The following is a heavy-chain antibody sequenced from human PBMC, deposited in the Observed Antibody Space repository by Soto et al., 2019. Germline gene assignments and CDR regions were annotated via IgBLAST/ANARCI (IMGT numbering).Heavy chain of an antibody. CDR1: GYTFTSYG. Sequence: QVQLVQSGAEVKKPGASVKVSCKASGYTFTSYGISWVRQAPGQGLEWMGWISAYNGNTNYAQKLQGRVTMTTDTSTSTAYMELRSLRSDDAAVYYCARAVLDSSGWYGRSVDLDYWGQGTLVTVSS. CDR3: ARAVLDSSGWYGRSVDLDY. D-gene: IGHD6-19*01. J-gene: IGHJ4*02. CDR2: ISAYNGNT. V-gene: IGHV1-18*01.